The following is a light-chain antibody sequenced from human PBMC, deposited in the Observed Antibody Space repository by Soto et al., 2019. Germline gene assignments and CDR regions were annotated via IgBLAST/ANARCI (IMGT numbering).Light chain of an antibody. CDR3: SSYTSTNTLV. Sequence: QSVLTQPASVSGSPGQSITISCTGTSSDVGGYNFVSWYQQHPGKAPKLMMYEVSNRPSGVSNRFSGSKSDNTASLTISGLQAEDEADYYCSSYTSTNTLVFGGGTKVTVL. V-gene: IGLV2-14*01. J-gene: IGLJ3*02. CDR2: EVS. CDR1: SSDVGGYNF.